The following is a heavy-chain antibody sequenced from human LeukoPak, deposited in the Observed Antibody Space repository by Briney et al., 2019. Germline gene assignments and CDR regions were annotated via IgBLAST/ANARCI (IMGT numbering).Heavy chain of an antibody. CDR2: IYYSGST. CDR1: GGSISSYY. Sequence: SETLSLTCTVSGGSISSYYWSWIRQPPGKGLEWIGYIYYSGSTNYNPSLKSRVTISVDTSKNQFPLKLSSVTAADTAVYYCARIYYDYVWGSYRYSNWFDPWGQGTLVTVSS. J-gene: IGHJ5*02. D-gene: IGHD3-16*02. V-gene: IGHV4-59*01. CDR3: ARIYYDYVWGSYRYSNWFDP.